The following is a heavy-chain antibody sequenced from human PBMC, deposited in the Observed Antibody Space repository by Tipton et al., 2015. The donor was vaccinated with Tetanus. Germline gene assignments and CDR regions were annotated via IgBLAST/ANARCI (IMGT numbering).Heavy chain of an antibody. J-gene: IGHJ4*02. Sequence: QLVQSGAEVKKPGASVKVSCKASGYTFTGYYMHWVRQAPGQGLEWMGWINPNRGGTNYAQKFQGRVTMTRDTSISTAYMELSRLRSDDTAVYYCARGGDYYDSSGYLFDYWGQGTLVTVSS. D-gene: IGHD3-22*01. CDR3: ARGGDYYDSSGYLFDY. V-gene: IGHV1-2*02. CDR2: INPNRGGT. CDR1: GYTFTGYY.